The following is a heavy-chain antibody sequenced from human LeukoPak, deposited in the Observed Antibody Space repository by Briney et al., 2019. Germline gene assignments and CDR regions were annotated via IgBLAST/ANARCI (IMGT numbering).Heavy chain of an antibody. Sequence: PGGSLRLSCAASGFTFSTYAMSWVRQAPGKGLEWVSGISGSGGSTYYADSVKGRFTISRDNSKNTLYLQMNSLRAEDTAVYYCAKYSWGAVAAPFGYWGQGTLVTVSS. CDR1: GFTFSTYA. J-gene: IGHJ4*02. CDR2: ISGSGGST. D-gene: IGHD6-19*01. CDR3: AKYSWGAVAAPFGY. V-gene: IGHV3-23*01.